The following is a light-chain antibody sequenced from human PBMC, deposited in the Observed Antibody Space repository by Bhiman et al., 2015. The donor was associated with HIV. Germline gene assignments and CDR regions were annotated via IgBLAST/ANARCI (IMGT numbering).Light chain of an antibody. J-gene: IGLJ2*01. CDR1: ISDVGFYNY. CDR2: EVN. V-gene: IGLV2-8*01. CDR3: QSYDVDVHVV. Sequence: QSALTQPPSASGSPGQSVTISCTGTISDVGFYNYVSWYQHHPGKAPKLMIYEVNKRPSGVPDRFSGSKSGNTASLTISGLKTEDEAVYYCQSYDVDVHVVFGGGTKLTVL.